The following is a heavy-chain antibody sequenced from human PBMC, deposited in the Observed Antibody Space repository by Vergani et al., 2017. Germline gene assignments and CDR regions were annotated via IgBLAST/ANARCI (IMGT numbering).Heavy chain of an antibody. V-gene: IGHV3-11*05. D-gene: IGHD6-13*01. CDR2: IISSRSYT. CDR3: ARDGPNGIAAAGRNSPPDY. J-gene: IGHJ4*02. CDR1: GFTFSDYY. Sequence: QVQLVESGGGLVKPGGSLRLSCAASGFTFSDYYMSWLRQAPGQGLEWVSYIISSRSYTNYADSGKGRFTISRDNAKNSLYLQMNSLRAEDTAVYYCARDGPNGIAAAGRNSPPDYWGQGTLVTVSS.